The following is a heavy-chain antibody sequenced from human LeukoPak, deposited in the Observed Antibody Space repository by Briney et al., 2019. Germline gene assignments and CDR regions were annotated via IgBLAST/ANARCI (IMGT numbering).Heavy chain of an antibody. V-gene: IGHV3-30*18. J-gene: IGHJ4*02. Sequence: AGGSLRLSCAASGFTFSSYGMHWVRQAPGKGLEWVAVISYDGSNKYYADSVKGRFTISRDNSKNTLYLQMNGLRAEDTAVYYCAKGFREGGALDYWGQGTLVTVSS. D-gene: IGHD3-16*01. CDR2: ISYDGSNK. CDR3: AKGFREGGALDY. CDR1: GFTFSSYG.